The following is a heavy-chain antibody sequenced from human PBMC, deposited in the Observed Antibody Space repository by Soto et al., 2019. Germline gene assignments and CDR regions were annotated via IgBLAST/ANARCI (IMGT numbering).Heavy chain of an antibody. CDR3: ARSGRRITMIVGAFDI. J-gene: IGHJ3*02. V-gene: IGHV3-20*04. CDR2: INWNGGST. D-gene: IGHD3-22*01. Sequence: GGSLRLSCAASGFTFDDYGMSWVRQAPGKGLEWVSGINWNGGSTGYADSVKGRFTISRDNAKNSLYLQMNSLRAEDTALYYCARSGRRITMIVGAFDIWGQGTMVTVSS. CDR1: GFTFDDYG.